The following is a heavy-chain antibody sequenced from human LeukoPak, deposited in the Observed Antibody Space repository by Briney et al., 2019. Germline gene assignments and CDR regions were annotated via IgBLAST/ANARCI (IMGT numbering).Heavy chain of an antibody. CDR3: AKGGVWGSYRYTEPFDY. V-gene: IGHV3-9*01. D-gene: IGHD3-16*02. Sequence: PGRSLRLSCAASGFTFDDYAMHWVRQAPGKGLEWVSGISWNSGSIGYADSVKGRFTISRDNAKNSLYLHMNSLRAEDTALYYCAKGGVWGSYRYTEPFDYWGQGTLVTVSS. CDR2: ISWNSGSI. J-gene: IGHJ4*02. CDR1: GFTFDDYA.